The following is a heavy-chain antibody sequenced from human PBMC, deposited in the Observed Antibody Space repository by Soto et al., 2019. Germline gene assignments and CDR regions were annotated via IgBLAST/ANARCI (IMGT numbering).Heavy chain of an antibody. CDR1: GGTFSSYA. J-gene: IGHJ6*02. Sequence: QVQLVQSVAEVKKPGSSVKVSCKASGGTFSSYAISWVRQAPGQGLEWMGGIIPIFGTANYAQKFQGRVTITADESTSTAYMELSSLRSEDTAVYYCAVRGTMVRDTPPGDYYYYGMDVWGQGTTVTVSS. CDR2: IIPIFGTA. V-gene: IGHV1-69*01. D-gene: IGHD3-10*01. CDR3: AVRGTMVRDTPPGDYYYYGMDV.